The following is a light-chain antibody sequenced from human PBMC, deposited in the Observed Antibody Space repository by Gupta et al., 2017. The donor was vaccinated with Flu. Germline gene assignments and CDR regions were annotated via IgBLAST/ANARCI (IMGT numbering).Light chain of an antibody. Sequence: DIVMMQSPLSLLVTSGEPASTSCRSSQSLLHSNGYNYLDWYLQKPGQSPQLLIYLGSNRASGVLDRFSGSGWGTDVTLKIIRGEEEDVGVYYCRQALQSPMYIFGQGTKLEIK. CDR3: RQALQSPMYI. CDR2: LGS. V-gene: IGKV2-28*01. J-gene: IGKJ2*01. CDR1: QSLLHSNGYNY.